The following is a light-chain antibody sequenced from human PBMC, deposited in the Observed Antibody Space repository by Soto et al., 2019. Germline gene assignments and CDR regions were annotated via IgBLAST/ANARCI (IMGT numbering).Light chain of an antibody. CDR3: CSYAGTYTVV. CDR2: DVS. J-gene: IGLJ2*01. Sequence: QSVLTQARSVSGSPGQSVTISCTGTSSDVGGYNYVSWYQQHPGKAPKLMIHDVSKRPSGVPDRFSGSKSGNTASLTISGLQAEDEADYYCCSYAGTYTVVFGGGTKLTVL. CDR1: SSDVGGYNY. V-gene: IGLV2-11*01.